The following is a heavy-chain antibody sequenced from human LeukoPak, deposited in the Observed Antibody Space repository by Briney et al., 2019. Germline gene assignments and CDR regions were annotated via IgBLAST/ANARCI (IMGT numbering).Heavy chain of an antibody. CDR1: GGSISSYY. V-gene: IGHV4-59*01. CDR2: IYYSGST. J-gene: IGHJ4*02. D-gene: IGHD3-10*01. Sequence: SETLSLTCTVSGGSISSYYWSWIRQPPGKGLEWIGYIYYSGSTNYNPSLKSRVTISVDTSKNQFSLKLSSVTAADTAVYYCAGVTYYYGSGSYYNGPFDYWGQGTLVTVST. CDR3: AGVTYYYGSGSYYNGPFDY.